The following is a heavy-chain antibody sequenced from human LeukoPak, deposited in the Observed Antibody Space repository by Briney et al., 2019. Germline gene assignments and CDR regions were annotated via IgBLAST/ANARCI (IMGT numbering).Heavy chain of an antibody. Sequence: PGGSLRLSCAASGFTFSSYAMHWVRQAPGKGLEWVAVISYDGSNKYYADSVKGRFTISRDNSKNTLYLQMNSLRAEDTAVYYCAKASLGRTPQDPDYGDYFDYWGQGTLVTVSS. CDR3: AKASLGRTPQDPDYGDYFDY. D-gene: IGHD4-17*01. V-gene: IGHV3-30-3*01. CDR1: GFTFSSYA. CDR2: ISYDGSNK. J-gene: IGHJ4*02.